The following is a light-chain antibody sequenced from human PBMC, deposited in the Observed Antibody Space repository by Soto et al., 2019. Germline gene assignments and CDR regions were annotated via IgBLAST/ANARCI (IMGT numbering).Light chain of an antibody. CDR1: SSDVGSYNL. CDR2: EGS. J-gene: IGLJ1*01. V-gene: IGLV2-23*01. Sequence: LTQPASVSGSPGQSITISCTGTSSDVGSYNLVSWYQQHPGKAPKLMIYEGSKRPSGVSNRFSGSKSGNTASLTISGLQAEDEADYYCCSYAGSSTYYVFGTG. CDR3: CSYAGSSTYYV.